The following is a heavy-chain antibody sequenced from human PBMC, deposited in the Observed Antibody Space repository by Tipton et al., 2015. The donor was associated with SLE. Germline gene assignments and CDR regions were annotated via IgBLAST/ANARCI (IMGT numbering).Heavy chain of an antibody. CDR3: ARADGYGYHN. CDR1: GFTFSSYS. D-gene: IGHD5-12*01. CDR2: ISTCSSTM. J-gene: IGHJ4*02. Sequence: SLRLSCAASGFTFSSYSMNWVRQAPGKGLEWISYISTCSSTMYYAKSVKGRFTISRDNAKNSLYLQMNSLRAEDTAVYYCARADGYGYHNWGQGTLVIVSS. V-gene: IGHV3-48*01.